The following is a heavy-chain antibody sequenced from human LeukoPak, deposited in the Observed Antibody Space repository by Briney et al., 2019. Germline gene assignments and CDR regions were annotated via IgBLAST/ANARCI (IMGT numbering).Heavy chain of an antibody. V-gene: IGHV3-23*01. CDR3: ARVWDSTWVLDY. CDR1: GFTSSTYA. J-gene: IGHJ4*02. Sequence: GGSLRLSCAASGFTSSTYAMSWVRQAPGKGLEWVSGMSGSGGNTYYADSVKGQFTISRDNSKNTLYLQMNSLRGEDTAVYYCARVWDSTWVLDYWGQGTLVTVSS. D-gene: IGHD1-26*01. CDR2: MSGSGGNT.